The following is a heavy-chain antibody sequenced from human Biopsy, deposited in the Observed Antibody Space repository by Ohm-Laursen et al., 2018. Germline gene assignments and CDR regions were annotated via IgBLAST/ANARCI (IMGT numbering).Heavy chain of an antibody. V-gene: IGHV3-21*01. CDR3: ARDGEAKYCKHGVCPSDF. CDR2: MSASGNHI. CDR1: GFTFSGFS. J-gene: IGHJ4*02. D-gene: IGHD2-8*01. Sequence: SLRLSCTASGFTFSGFSMNWVCQAPGKGLEWVSSMSASGNHIYYTDSVKGRFTVSRDNGKNSVYLQMNSLRVEDTAVYYCARDGEAKYCKHGVCPSDFWGQGTLVAVSS.